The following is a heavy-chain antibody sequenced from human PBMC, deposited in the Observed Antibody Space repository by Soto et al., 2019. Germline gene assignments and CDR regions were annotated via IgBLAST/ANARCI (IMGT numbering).Heavy chain of an antibody. Sequence: PSETLSLTCAVYGGSFSGYYWSWIRQPPGKGLEWIGEINHSGSTNYNPSLKSRVTISVDTSKNQFSLKLSSVTAADTAVYYCARGGRLGYYYMEVWGKGTTVTVSS. V-gene: IGHV4-34*01. CDR2: INHSGST. D-gene: IGHD6-19*01. J-gene: IGHJ6*03. CDR3: ARGGRLGYYYMEV. CDR1: GGSFSGYY.